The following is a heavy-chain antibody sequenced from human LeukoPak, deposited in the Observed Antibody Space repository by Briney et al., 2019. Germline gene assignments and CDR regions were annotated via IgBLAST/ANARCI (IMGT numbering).Heavy chain of an antibody. D-gene: IGHD2-21*01. V-gene: IGHV1-69*13. CDR1: GYTFTSYG. CDR2: IIPIFGTA. CDR3: ASPEAYCGGDCYSAFDY. Sequence: SVKVSCKASGYTFTSYGISWVRQAPGQGLEWMGGIIPIFGTANYAQKFQGRVTITADESTSTAYMELSSLRSEDTAVYYCASPEAYCGGDCYSAFDYWGQGTLVTVSS. J-gene: IGHJ4*02.